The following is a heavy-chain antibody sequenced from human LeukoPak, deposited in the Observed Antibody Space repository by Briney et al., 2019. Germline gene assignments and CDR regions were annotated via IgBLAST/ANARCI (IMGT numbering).Heavy chain of an antibody. V-gene: IGHV3-23*01. CDR2: ISGGGGST. J-gene: IGHJ4*02. CDR3: AKRGYDAVYYFDY. CDR1: GFTFTSYA. D-gene: IGHD3-16*01. Sequence: GGSLRLSCAASGFTFTSYAMSWVGPAPGEGLEWVSGISGGGGSTYYADSVKSRITISRDNSKNTLYLQTNSLRAEDTAVYYCAKRGYDAVYYFDYWGQGTLVTVSS.